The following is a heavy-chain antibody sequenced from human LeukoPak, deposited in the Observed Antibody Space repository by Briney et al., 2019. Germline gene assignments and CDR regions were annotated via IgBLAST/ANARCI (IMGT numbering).Heavy chain of an antibody. D-gene: IGHD2-15*01. CDR2: IYHSGTT. Sequence: SETLSLTCAVSGGSIISSSYNWGWIRQPPGKGLEWIGTIYHSGTTYYNPSLKSRVTISVDTSKNQFSLKLSSVTAADTAVYYCAGKRCSGGSCFDAFDIWGQGTMVTVSS. CDR1: GGSIISSSYN. CDR3: AGKRCSGGSCFDAFDI. V-gene: IGHV4-39*01. J-gene: IGHJ3*02.